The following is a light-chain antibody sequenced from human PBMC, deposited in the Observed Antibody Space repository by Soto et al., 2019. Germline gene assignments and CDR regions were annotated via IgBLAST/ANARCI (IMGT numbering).Light chain of an antibody. CDR2: GAT. Sequence: DIQTTQPPPSLSEYVGDRVIITCRASQSINSYLNWYQQRPGKAPKILIYGATSLHGGVPSRFSGSGSETDFTLTISNLQPEDFATYYCQQTYRAPITFGQGTRLEI. J-gene: IGKJ5*01. V-gene: IGKV1-39*01. CDR1: QSINSY. CDR3: QQTYRAPIT.